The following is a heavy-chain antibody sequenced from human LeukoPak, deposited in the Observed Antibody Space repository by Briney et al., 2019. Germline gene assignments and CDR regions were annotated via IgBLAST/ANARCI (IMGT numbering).Heavy chain of an antibody. CDR3: ARMSSSWYSTSYDY. J-gene: IGHJ4*02. CDR2: MNPNSGNT. Sequence: ASVKVSCKASGYTFTSYGINWVRQATGQGLEWMGWMNPNSGNTGYAQKFQGRVTMTRNTSISTACMELSSLRSEDTAVYYCARMSSSWYSTSYDYWGQGTLVTVSS. CDR1: GYTFTSYG. D-gene: IGHD6-13*01. V-gene: IGHV1-8*02.